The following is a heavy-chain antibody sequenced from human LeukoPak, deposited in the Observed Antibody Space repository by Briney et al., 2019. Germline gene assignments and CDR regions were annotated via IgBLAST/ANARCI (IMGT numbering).Heavy chain of an antibody. D-gene: IGHD3-9*01. CDR2: IRSKANNYAT. CDR1: GFTFSGSA. J-gene: IGHJ5*02. Sequence: GGSLRLSCAASGFTFSGSAIHWVRQASGKGLEWVGRIRSKANNYATAYAASVKGRFTVSRDDSKKTAYLQMNSLKTEDMAVYYCTRHDRLTGFSSWFDPWGQGTLVTVSS. CDR3: TRHDRLTGFSSWFDP. V-gene: IGHV3-73*01.